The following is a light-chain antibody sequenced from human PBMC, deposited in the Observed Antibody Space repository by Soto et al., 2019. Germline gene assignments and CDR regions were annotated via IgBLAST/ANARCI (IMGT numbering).Light chain of an antibody. CDR2: EGI. J-gene: IGLJ1*01. V-gene: IGLV2-23*01. CDR3: CSYVGATTYV. Sequence: QSVLTQPASVSGSPVQSITISCSGTSSNIGGYNVVSWYQQHPGQAPKVIVYEGIKRPSGVSDRFSGSTSGSTASMTISGLQAEDEAEYYCCSYVGATTYVFGSGTKVTVL. CDR1: SSNIGGYNV.